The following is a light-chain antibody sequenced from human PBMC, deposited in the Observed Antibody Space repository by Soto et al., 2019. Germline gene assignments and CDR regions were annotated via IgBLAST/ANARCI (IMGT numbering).Light chain of an antibody. V-gene: IGKV3-20*01. Sequence: EIVLTQSPGTLSLFPGERATLPCRASQSVSSSYLAWYQQKPGQAPRLLIYGASSRATGIPDRFSGSGSGTDFTLTISRLEPEDFAVYYCQQYGSSSPITFGPGTRLEI. CDR3: QQYGSSSPIT. CDR1: QSVSSSY. CDR2: GAS. J-gene: IGKJ5*01.